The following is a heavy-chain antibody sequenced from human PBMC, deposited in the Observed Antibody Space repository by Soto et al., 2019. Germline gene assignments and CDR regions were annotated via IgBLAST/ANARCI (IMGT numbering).Heavy chain of an antibody. Sequence: EVQLVESGGGLVKPGGSLSLSCVVSGFTFSSYSMNWVRQAPGKGLEWVSSISSSSSYIHNADSGKGRFTISRDNAKNSVYLQMTSLRAEDTAVYYCARGQYADYYYMDVWGKGTTVTVSS. CDR2: ISSSSSYI. J-gene: IGHJ6*03. CDR1: GFTFSSYS. D-gene: IGHD2-2*01. V-gene: IGHV3-21*01. CDR3: ARGQYADYYYMDV.